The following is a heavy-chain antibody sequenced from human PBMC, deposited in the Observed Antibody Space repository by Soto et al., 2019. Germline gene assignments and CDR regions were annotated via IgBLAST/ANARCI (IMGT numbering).Heavy chain of an antibody. V-gene: IGHV4-59*01. D-gene: IGHD6-19*01. Sequence: PSETLSLTCNVSCGSISRYYWSWIRQPPGKGLEWIGYIHYSGSTKYNPSLKSRVTISVDTSKNQFSLKLTSVTAADTAVYFCARVPAVASTIPSLWFDPWGQGTLVTVSS. CDR1: CGSISRYY. J-gene: IGHJ5*02. CDR3: ARVPAVASTIPSLWFDP. CDR2: IHYSGST.